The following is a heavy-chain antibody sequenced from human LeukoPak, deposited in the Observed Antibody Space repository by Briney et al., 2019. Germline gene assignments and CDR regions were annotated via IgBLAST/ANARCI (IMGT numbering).Heavy chain of an antibody. Sequence: SETLSLTCSVSGDSISGSPYGWGWVRQPPGRGLEWVATVHFRGATSYTPSLKSRVTISVDTSRNDFPLTLTSVTAADTAVYYCARLITTSGPEQYFQRWGQGSLVTVSS. CDR3: ARLITTSGPEQYFQR. CDR1: GDSISGSPYG. D-gene: IGHD1-1*01. V-gene: IGHV4-39*02. CDR2: VHFRGAT. J-gene: IGHJ1*01.